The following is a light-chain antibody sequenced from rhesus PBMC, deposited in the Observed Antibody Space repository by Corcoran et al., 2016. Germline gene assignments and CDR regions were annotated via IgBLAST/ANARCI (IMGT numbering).Light chain of an antibody. CDR1: QGISSW. CDR3: QRYNGAPPT. Sequence: DIQMTQSPSSLSASVGDRVTITCRASQGISSWLACYQQKPGKAPKLLIYKASSLRSGVPSRFSGSGAGTDFTLTISSLQPEDFATYYCQRYNGAPPTFGGGTKVEIK. V-gene: IGKV1-21*01. J-gene: IGKJ4*01. CDR2: KAS.